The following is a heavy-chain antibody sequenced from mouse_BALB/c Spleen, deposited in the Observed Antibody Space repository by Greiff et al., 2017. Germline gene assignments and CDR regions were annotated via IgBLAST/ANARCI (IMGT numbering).Heavy chain of an antibody. CDR2: INPYNGDT. D-gene: IGHD2-1*01. V-gene: IGHV1-20*02. J-gene: IGHJ2*01. CDR3: ARSGLLFYFDY. Sequence: DVKLVESGPELVKPGASVKISCKASGYSFTGYFMNWVMQSHGKSLEWIGRINPYNGDTFYNQKFKGKATLTVDKSSSTAHMELRSLASEDSAVYYCARSGLLFYFDYWGQGTTLTVSS. CDR1: GYSFTGYF.